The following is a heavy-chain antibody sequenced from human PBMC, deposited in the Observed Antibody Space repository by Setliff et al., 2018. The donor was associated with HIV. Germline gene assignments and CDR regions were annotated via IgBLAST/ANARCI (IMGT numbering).Heavy chain of an antibody. J-gene: IGHJ3*02. V-gene: IGHV1-18*01. D-gene: IGHD2-2*01. CDR2: ISVYNGNT. CDR1: TYTFSSYV. CDR3: ATQRDIVMVPGQGGFDI. Sequence: RASVKVSCKASTYTFSSYVINWVRQAPGQGLEWMGRISVYNGNTIYAQKLQGRVIMTTDTSTSTAYMELRSLRSDDTAMYYCATQRDIVMVPGQGGFDIWAQGTIVTV.